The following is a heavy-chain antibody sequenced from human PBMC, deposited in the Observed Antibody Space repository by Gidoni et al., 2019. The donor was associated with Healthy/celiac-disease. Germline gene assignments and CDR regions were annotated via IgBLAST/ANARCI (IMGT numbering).Heavy chain of an antibody. V-gene: IGHV5-10-1*03. Sequence: EVQLVQSGAEVKKPGESLRISCKGSGYSFTSYWISWVRQMPGKGLEWMGRIDPSDSYTNYSPSFQGHVTISADKSISTAYLQWSSLKASDTAMYYCARVVPAATYYYYYGMDVWGQGTTVTVSS. CDR2: IDPSDSYT. J-gene: IGHJ6*02. D-gene: IGHD2-2*01. CDR3: ARVVPAATYYYYYGMDV. CDR1: GYSFTSYW.